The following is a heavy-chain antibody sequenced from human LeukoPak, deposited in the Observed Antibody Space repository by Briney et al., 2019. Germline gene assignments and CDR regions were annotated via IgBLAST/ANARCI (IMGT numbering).Heavy chain of an antibody. CDR1: GFTFSSYS. J-gene: IGHJ4*02. CDR3: ARDRGIAVAGTLGY. CDR2: ISSSSSYI. Sequence: GGSLRLSCAASGFTFSSYSMNWVRQVPGKGLEWVSSISSSSSYIYYADSVKGRFTISRDNAKNSLYLQMNSLRAEDTAVYYCARDRGIAVAGTLGYWGQGTLVTVSS. D-gene: IGHD6-19*01. V-gene: IGHV3-21*01.